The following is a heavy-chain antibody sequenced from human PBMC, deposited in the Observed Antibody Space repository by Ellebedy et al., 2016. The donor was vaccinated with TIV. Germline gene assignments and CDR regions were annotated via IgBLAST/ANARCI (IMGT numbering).Heavy chain of an antibody. J-gene: IGHJ4*02. V-gene: IGHV3-7*03. CDR2: IKADGSEK. Sequence: GESLKISCAASGFTFRRYWMAWVRQAPGKGLEWVADIKADGSEKYYLIAVEGRFTIARDNAKNSLFLQMNSLRAEDTAVYYCATDGGWYRFEDWGQGILVTVSS. D-gene: IGHD6-19*01. CDR1: GFTFRRYW. CDR3: ATDGGWYRFED.